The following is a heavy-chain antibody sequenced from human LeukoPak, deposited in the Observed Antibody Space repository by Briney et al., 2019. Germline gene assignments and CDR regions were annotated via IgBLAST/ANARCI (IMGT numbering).Heavy chain of an antibody. V-gene: IGHV4-59*08. CDR1: GCSITGYH. CDR2: IYSSGST. CDR3: ARHNSGGSNPFDY. D-gene: IGHD3-10*01. J-gene: IGHJ4*02. Sequence: SETLSLTCTVSGCSITGYHWSWIRQPPGKGLEWIGYIYSSGSTEYKPSLKSRATISADTSKNQFSLKLTSVTAADTAIYYCARHNSGGSNPFDYWGQGTLVTVSS.